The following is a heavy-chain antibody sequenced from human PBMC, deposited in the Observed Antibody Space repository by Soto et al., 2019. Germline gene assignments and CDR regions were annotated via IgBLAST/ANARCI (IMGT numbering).Heavy chain of an antibody. V-gene: IGHV1-8*01. CDR3: ARARSYCSSTSCYYYYYYYYMYV. J-gene: IGHJ6*03. Sequence: ASVKVSCKASGYTFTSYDINWVRQATGQGLEWMGWMNPNSGNTGYAQKFQGRVTMTRNTSISTAYMELSSLRSEDTAVYYCARARSYCSSTSCYYYYYYYYMYVWGKGTTVTVSS. CDR1: GYTFTSYD. D-gene: IGHD2-2*01. CDR2: MNPNSGNT.